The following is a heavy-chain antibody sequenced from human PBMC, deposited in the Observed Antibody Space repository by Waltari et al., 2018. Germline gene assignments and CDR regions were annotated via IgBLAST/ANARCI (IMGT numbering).Heavy chain of an antibody. CDR3: ARHRARVDYYDSSGYYYNDY. D-gene: IGHD3-22*01. CDR1: GGSIRSSSYY. CDR2: IYYSGST. J-gene: IGHJ4*02. Sequence: QLQLQESGPGLVKPSETLSLTCTVSGGSIRSSSYYWGWFRQPPGKGLEWIGSIYYSGSTYYNPSLKSRVTISVDTSKNQFSLKLSSVTAADTAVYYCARHRARVDYYDSSGYYYNDYWGQGTLVTVSS. V-gene: IGHV4-39*01.